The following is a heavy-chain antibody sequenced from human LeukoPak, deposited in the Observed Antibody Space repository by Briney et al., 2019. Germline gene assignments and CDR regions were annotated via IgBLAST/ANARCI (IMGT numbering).Heavy chain of an antibody. J-gene: IGHJ5*02. Sequence: SETLSLTCTVSGGSISSYYWSWIRQPPGKGLEWIGYIYYTGSTNYNPSLKSRVTISVDTSKNQFSLRLSSVTAADTAVYYCASLARYWFDPWGQGALVTVSS. CDR2: IYYTGST. CDR3: ASLARYWFDP. CDR1: GGSISSYY. V-gene: IGHV4-59*01.